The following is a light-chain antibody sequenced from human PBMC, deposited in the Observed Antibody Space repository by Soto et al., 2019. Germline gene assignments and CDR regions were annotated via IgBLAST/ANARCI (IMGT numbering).Light chain of an antibody. Sequence: IVLTQSPGTLSLSPWERATLSCRASQSVSSSYLAWYQQKPVQAPRLIIYGANYRATGISDRFSGGGSGTDFTLTISRLESDDFAVYYCQQYNNWPPWTFGQGTKVDIK. CDR1: QSVSSSY. CDR3: QQYNNWPPWT. J-gene: IGKJ1*01. V-gene: IGKV3-20*01. CDR2: GAN.